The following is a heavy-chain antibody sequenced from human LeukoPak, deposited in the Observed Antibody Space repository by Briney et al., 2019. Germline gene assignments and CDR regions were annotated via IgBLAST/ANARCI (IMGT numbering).Heavy chain of an antibody. CDR3: AREGLDY. J-gene: IGHJ4*02. CDR1: GGTFSSYA. V-gene: IGHV1-8*03. Sequence: ASVKVSCKASGGTFSSYAINWVRQATGQGLEWMGWMNPNSGNTGYAQKFQGRVTITRNNSISTAYMELSSLRSEDTAVYYCAREGLDYWGQGTLVTVSS. CDR2: MNPNSGNT.